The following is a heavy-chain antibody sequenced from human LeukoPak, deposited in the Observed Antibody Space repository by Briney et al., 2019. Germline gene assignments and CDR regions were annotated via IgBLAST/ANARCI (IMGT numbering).Heavy chain of an antibody. CDR1: GYSFTSYW. Sequence: GESLKISCKGSGYSFTSYWISCVRQMPGKGGEWRGIIYPVDSDTRCSPSFQAQVTMSAHKSTSTAYLQWSRRKASDTAMYYCARILPGVIIKDYYYGMDVWGQGTTVTVSS. V-gene: IGHV5-51*01. J-gene: IGHJ6*02. CDR3: ARILPGVIIKDYYYGMDV. D-gene: IGHD3-10*01. CDR2: IYPVDSDT.